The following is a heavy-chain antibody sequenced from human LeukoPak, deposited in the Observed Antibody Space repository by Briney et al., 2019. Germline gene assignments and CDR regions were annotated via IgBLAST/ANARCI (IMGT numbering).Heavy chain of an antibody. Sequence: ASVKVSCKASGYTFTSYDINWVRQATGQGLEWMGWMNPNSGNTGYAQKFQGRVTMTRNTSISTAYMELSSLRSEDTAVYYCARVYDSSGYSWDYWGQGTLVTVSS. CDR1: GYTFTSYD. V-gene: IGHV1-8*01. J-gene: IGHJ4*02. CDR2: MNPNSGNT. D-gene: IGHD3-22*01. CDR3: ARVYDSSGYSWDY.